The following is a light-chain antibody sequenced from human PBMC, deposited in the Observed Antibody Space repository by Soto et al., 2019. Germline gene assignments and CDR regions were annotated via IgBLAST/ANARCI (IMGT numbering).Light chain of an antibody. CDR3: SSSTSSDTLL. CDR1: SSDVGGYNY. V-gene: IGLV2-14*01. J-gene: IGLJ2*01. Sequence: QSALTQPASVSGSPGQSITISCTGTSSDVGGYNYVSWYQQHPDKAPKLMIYEVSNRPSGVSNRFSGSKSGNTASLTISGLQAEDEADYYCSSSTSSDTLLFGGGTKLTVL. CDR2: EVS.